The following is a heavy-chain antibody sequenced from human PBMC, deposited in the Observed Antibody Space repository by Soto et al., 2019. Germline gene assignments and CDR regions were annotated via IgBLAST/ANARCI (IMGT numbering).Heavy chain of an antibody. D-gene: IGHD2-15*01. CDR2: AYYSGNT. J-gene: IGHJ5*02. V-gene: IGHV4-59*01. CDR3: ANLPWAAGGGIFDP. CDR1: GGSLSSYY. Sequence: QVQLQESGPGLVKPAETLSLTCTVSGGSLSSYYWTWIRPPPGKGLEWIGYAYYSGNTNYNPSRKSLVTIXVXTXXNQFSLKLGSVTAADTAVYYGANLPWAAGGGIFDPWGQGTLVTVSS.